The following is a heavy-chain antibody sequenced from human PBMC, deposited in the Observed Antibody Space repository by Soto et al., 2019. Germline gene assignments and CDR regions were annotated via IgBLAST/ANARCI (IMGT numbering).Heavy chain of an antibody. CDR1: GFTFSDYY. CDR2: ISKSDNT. CDR3: AREGSIIIPAVSDF. V-gene: IGHV3-11*04. J-gene: IGHJ4*02. Sequence: PGGSLRLSCSASGFTFSDYYISCIRHAPGRGLEWVSSISKSDNTYYSDSVKGRFAISRDNAKSSVSRQMNTLRVEDTAVYYCAREGSIIIPAVSDFWGQGTLVTVSS. D-gene: IGHD2-2*01.